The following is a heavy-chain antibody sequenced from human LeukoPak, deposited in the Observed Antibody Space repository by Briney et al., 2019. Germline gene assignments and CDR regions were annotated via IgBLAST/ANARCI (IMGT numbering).Heavy chain of an antibody. CDR3: ARENLGYCSGGSCYSDAFDI. V-gene: IGHV3-53*01. J-gene: IGHJ3*02. CDR1: GFTVSSNY. CDR2: IYSGGST. D-gene: IGHD2-15*01. Sequence: GGSLRLSCAASGFTVSSNYMSWVRQAPGKGLEWVSVIYSGGSTYYAGSVKGRFTISRDNSKNTLYLQMNSLRAGDTAVYYCARENLGYCSGGSCYSDAFDIWGQGTMVTVSS.